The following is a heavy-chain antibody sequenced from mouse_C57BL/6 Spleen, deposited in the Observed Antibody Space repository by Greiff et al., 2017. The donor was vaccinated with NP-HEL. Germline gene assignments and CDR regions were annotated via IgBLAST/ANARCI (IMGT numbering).Heavy chain of an antibody. CDR2: ISSGSSTI. CDR3: ARRSTNYFDY. J-gene: IGHJ2*01. V-gene: IGHV5-17*01. CDR1: GFTFSDYG. D-gene: IGHD5-1*01. Sequence: EVKLVESGGGLVKPGGSLKLSCAASGFTFSDYGMHWVRQAPEKGLEWVAYISSGSSTIYYADTVKGRFTISRDNAKNTLFLQMTSLRSEDTAMYYCARRSTNYFDYWGQGTTLTVSS.